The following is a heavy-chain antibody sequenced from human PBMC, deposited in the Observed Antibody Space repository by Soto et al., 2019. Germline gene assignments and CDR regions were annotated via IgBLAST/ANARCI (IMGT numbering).Heavy chain of an antibody. CDR1: GFTFSTYA. V-gene: IGHV3-23*01. D-gene: IGHD2-15*01. J-gene: IGHJ3*02. Sequence: PGGSLRLSCAASGFTFSTYAMSWVRQAPGKGLEWVSGISAPGYGTYYTASVQGRFTISRDNSKNTLYLQMNSLRAEDTAVYYCARFSGGNDAFDIWGQGTMVTVSS. CDR2: ISAPGYGT. CDR3: ARFSGGNDAFDI.